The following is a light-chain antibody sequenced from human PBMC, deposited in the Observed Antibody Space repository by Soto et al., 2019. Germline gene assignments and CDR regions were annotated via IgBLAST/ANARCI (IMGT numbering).Light chain of an antibody. J-gene: IGKJ3*01. CDR1: QSINTL. V-gene: IGKV1-5*03. CDR3: QHYTSYSEFR. CDR2: KAS. Sequence: IQMTQYHSTLSASVGDRVAITCRASQSINTLLAWYQQKPGKAPKLLIYKASTLESGVPSRFSGSGSGTEFTLTIGCLQLDDFATYYCQHYTSYSEFRFAPGSKVDIK.